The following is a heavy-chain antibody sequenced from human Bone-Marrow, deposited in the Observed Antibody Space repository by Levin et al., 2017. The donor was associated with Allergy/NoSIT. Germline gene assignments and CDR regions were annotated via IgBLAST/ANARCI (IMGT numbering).Heavy chain of an antibody. CDR2: INRGGTST. D-gene: IGHD3-10*01. Sequence: ASVKVSCAASGFAFSNYWMHWVRQAPGKGLVWVSRINRGGTSTTYADSVRGRFTISRDNAKNTLYLQMNSLRAEDTAVYYCARDPFAYNFGSGSYLDYWGQGTLVSVSS. CDR1: GFAFSNYW. J-gene: IGHJ4*02. V-gene: IGHV3-74*01. CDR3: ARDPFAYNFGSGSYLDY.